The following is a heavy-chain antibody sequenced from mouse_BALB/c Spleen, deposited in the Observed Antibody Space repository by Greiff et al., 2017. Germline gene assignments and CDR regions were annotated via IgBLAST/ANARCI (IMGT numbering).Heavy chain of an antibody. J-gene: IGHJ4*01. Sequence: QVQLQQSGAELAKPGASVKMSCKASGYTFTSYWMHWVKQRPGQGLEWIGYINPSTGYTEYNQKFKDKATLTADKSSSTAYMQLSSLTSEDSAVYYCARSYRFYAMDYWGQGTSVTVSS. V-gene: IGHV1-7*01. CDR3: ARSYRFYAMDY. D-gene: IGHD2-14*01. CDR1: GYTFTSYW. CDR2: INPSTGYT.